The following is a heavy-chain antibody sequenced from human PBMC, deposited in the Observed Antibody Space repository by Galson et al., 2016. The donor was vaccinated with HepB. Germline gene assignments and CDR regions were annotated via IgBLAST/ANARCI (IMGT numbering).Heavy chain of an antibody. Sequence: SLRLSCAASGFTFSSYCMHWVRQAPGKGLEWVSRITSDGRSTSYADSVKGRFTISRDNAKKILYLQMDSLRAEDTAVYYCASLNYYDIWSAYQNPFYGLDVWGQGTTVIVSS. CDR3: ASLNYYDIWSAYQNPFYGLDV. D-gene: IGHD3-3*01. CDR2: ITSDGRST. V-gene: IGHV3-74*01. CDR1: GFTFSSYC. J-gene: IGHJ6*02.